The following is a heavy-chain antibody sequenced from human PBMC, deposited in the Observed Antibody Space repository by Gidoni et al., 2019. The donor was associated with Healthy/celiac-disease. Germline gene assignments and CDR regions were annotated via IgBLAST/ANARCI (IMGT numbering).Heavy chain of an antibody. Sequence: EVQLVESGGGLVQPGGSLRLSCAASGFPFSHHYMDWVRQAPGKGLEWVGRTRTKVNSYTTEYAASVTVRFTISRDDSKNSLYLQLNSLKTEDTAVYYCARTMNVGWELLEGYGMDVWGQGTTVTVSS. CDR1: GFPFSHHY. J-gene: IGHJ6*02. V-gene: IGHV3-72*01. D-gene: IGHD1-26*01. CDR2: TRTKVNSYTT. CDR3: ARTMNVGWELLEGYGMDV.